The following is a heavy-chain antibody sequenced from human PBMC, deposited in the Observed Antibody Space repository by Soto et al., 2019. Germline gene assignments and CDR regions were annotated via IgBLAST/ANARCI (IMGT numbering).Heavy chain of an antibody. CDR2: IIPIFGTA. Sequence: SVKVSCKASGGTFSSYAISWVRQAPGQGLEWMGGIIPIFGTANYAQKFQGRVTITADESTSTAYMELSSLRSEDTAVYYCADLLDTAMPNSERYGMDVWGQGTTVTVSS. CDR1: GGTFSSYA. CDR3: ADLLDTAMPNSERYGMDV. J-gene: IGHJ6*02. V-gene: IGHV1-69*13. D-gene: IGHD5-18*01.